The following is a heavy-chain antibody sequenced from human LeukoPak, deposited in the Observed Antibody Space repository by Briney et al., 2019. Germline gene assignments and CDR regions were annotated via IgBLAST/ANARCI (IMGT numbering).Heavy chain of an antibody. CDR1: GYTFTSYG. J-gene: IGHJ5*02. CDR2: ISAYNGNT. V-gene: IGHV1-18*01. Sequence: ASVKVSCKASGYTFTSYGISWVRQAPGQGLEWMGWISAYNGNTNYAQKLQGRVTMTTDTSTSTAYMELRSLRSDDTAVYYCARGILVRGVIVGWFDPWGQGTLVTVSS. CDR3: ARGILVRGVIVGWFDP. D-gene: IGHD3-10*01.